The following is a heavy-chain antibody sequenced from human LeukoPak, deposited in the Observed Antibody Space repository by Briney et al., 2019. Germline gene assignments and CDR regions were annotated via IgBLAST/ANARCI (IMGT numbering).Heavy chain of an antibody. CDR3: ARTNPQLLWFGGRAWARGWYFDY. CDR2: IYYSGST. D-gene: IGHD3-10*01. CDR1: GGSISSSNYY. Sequence: PSETLSLTCTVSGGSISSSNYYWGWIRQPPGKGLEWIGTIYYSGSTYYHPSLKSRVTISLDTSKNQFSLKLSSVTAAGTAVYYCARTNPQLLWFGGRAWARGWYFDYWGQGTLVTVSS. J-gene: IGHJ4*02. V-gene: IGHV4-39*01.